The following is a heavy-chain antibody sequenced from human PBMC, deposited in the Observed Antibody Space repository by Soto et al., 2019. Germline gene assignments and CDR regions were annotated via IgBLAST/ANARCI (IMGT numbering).Heavy chain of an antibody. J-gene: IGHJ6*02. Sequence: ETLSLTCAVSGGSISSSNWWSWVRQPPGKGLEWVGRIKSKTDGGTTDYAAPVKGRFTISRDDSKNTLYLQMNSLKTEDTAVYYCTTGSPESSYYYYYGMDVWGQGTTVTVSS. CDR2: IKSKTDGGTT. D-gene: IGHD2-2*01. V-gene: IGHV3-15*07. CDR3: TTGSPESSYYYYYGMDV. CDR1: GGSISSSNW.